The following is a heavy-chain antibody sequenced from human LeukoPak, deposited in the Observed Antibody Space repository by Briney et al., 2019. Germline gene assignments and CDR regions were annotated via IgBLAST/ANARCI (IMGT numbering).Heavy chain of an antibody. V-gene: IGHV4-38-2*01. J-gene: IGHJ6*03. CDR2: IYHSGST. Sequence: SETLSLTCAVSGYSISSGYYWAWIRQPPGKGLEWIGSIYHSGSTYYNPSLKSRVTISVDTSKNQFSLKLSSVTAADTAVYYCASFGRDYYYYYMDVWGKGTTVTVSS. CDR1: GYSISSGYY. D-gene: IGHD3-3*01. CDR3: ASFGRDYYYYYMDV.